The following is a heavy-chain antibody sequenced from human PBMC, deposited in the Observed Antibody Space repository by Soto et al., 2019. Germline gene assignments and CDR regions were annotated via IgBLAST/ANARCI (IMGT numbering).Heavy chain of an antibody. CDR1: GYAFTIYG. D-gene: IGHD6-13*01. CDR2: IGAYNGNT. Sequence: GVSLKGYCTPSGYAFTIYGISWVRQDPGQLLEWMGWIGAYNGNTNYAQKLQGRVTMTTDTSTSTAYMELRSLRSDDTAVYYCARMEDGYSSSWYRCDYWGQGNLVTVSS. CDR3: ARMEDGYSSSWYRCDY. V-gene: IGHV1-18*01. J-gene: IGHJ4*02.